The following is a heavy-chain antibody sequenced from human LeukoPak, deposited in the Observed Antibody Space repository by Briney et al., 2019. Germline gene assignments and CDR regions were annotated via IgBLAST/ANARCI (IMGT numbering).Heavy chain of an antibody. CDR1: GFTFSSYA. D-gene: IGHD6-19*01. CDR3: ARGALGYSSGWYPFDY. CDR2: ISYDGSNK. Sequence: GGSLRLSCAASGFTFSSYAMHWVRQAPGKGLEWVAVISYDGSNKYYADSVKGRFTISRDNSKNTLYLQMNSLRAEDTAVYYYARGALGYSSGWYPFDYWGQGTLVTVSS. J-gene: IGHJ4*02. V-gene: IGHV3-30-3*01.